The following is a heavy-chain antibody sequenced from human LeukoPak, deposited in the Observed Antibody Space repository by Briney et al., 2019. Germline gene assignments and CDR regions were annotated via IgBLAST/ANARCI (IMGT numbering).Heavy chain of an antibody. J-gene: IGHJ6*04. D-gene: IGHD3-16*01. V-gene: IGHV3-66*01. Sequence: GGSLRLSCAASEFSVGSNYMTWVRQAPGKGLEWVSLIYSGGSTYYADSVKGRFTISRDNAKNSLFLQMNSLRAEDTAVYFCAKSTRAVMAMMDVWGKGTTVTVSS. CDR1: EFSVGSNY. CDR2: IYSGGST. CDR3: AKSTRAVMAMMDV.